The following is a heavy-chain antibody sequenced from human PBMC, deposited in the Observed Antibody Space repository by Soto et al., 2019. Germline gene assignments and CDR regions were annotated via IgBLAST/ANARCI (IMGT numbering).Heavy chain of an antibody. CDR1: GFTFSTYA. D-gene: IGHD3-10*02. Sequence: EVHLLESGGGLVQPGESLRLSCAASGFTFSTYAMSWVRQAPGKGLEWVAGTGGLETDTYYADSVRGRFTISRDNSKNTVYLQMDSLRVEDTTVYYCGRNAIFVRGVPDEYWGQGTPVTVSS. CDR2: TGGLETDT. V-gene: IGHV3-23*01. CDR3: GRNAIFVRGVPDEY. J-gene: IGHJ4*02.